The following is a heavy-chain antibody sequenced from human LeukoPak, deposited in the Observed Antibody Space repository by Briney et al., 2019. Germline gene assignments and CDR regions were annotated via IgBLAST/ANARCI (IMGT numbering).Heavy chain of an antibody. CDR3: AKDSLGYCSGDSCYGRYYFDY. D-gene: IGHD2-15*01. V-gene: IGHV3-23*01. CDR1: GFTFTSYA. Sequence: GGSLRLSCAASGFTFTSYAMSWVRQAPGKGLEWVSTIRGSGGGTYYADSVKGRFTISRDNSKNTLYLQMNSLRAEDTAVYYCAKDSLGYCSGDSCYGRYYFDYWGQGTLVTVSS. J-gene: IGHJ4*02. CDR2: IRGSGGGT.